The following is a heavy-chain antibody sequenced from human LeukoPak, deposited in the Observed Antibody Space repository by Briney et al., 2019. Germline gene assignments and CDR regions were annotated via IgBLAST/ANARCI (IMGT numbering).Heavy chain of an antibody. Sequence: PGGSLRLSCAASGFTFSSYSMNWVRQAPGKGLEWVSSISSSSSYIYYADSVKGRFTISRDNAKNSLYLQMNSLRAEDTAVYYCAKDRFGELWTFDYWGQGTLVTVSS. V-gene: IGHV3-21*04. J-gene: IGHJ4*02. CDR1: GFTFSSYS. D-gene: IGHD3-10*01. CDR2: ISSSSSYI. CDR3: AKDRFGELWTFDY.